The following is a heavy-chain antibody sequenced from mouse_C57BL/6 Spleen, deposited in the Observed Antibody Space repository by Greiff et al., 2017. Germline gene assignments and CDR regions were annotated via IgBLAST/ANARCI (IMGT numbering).Heavy chain of an antibody. CDR3: ARGDYYSSRYDAMDY. CDR2: ISSGSSTI. CDR1: GFTFSDYG. V-gene: IGHV5-17*01. Sequence: DVMLVESGGGLVKPGGSLKLSCAASGFTFSDYGMHWVRQAPEKGLEWVAYISSGSSTIYYADTVKGRFTISRDNAKNTLFLQMTSLRSEDTAMYYCARGDYYSSRYDAMDYWGQGTSVTVSS. J-gene: IGHJ4*01. D-gene: IGHD1-1*01.